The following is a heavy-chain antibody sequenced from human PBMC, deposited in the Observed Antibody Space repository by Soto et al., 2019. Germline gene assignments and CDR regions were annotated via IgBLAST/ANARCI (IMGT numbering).Heavy chain of an antibody. J-gene: IGHJ5*02. CDR2: TYYRSKWYN. Sequence: SQTLSLTCAISGDSVSSNSAAWKWIRQSPSRGLEWLGRTYYRSKWYNDYAISVKSRITINPDTSKNQFSLQLNSVTPEDTAVYYCARDLVESQGGFDPWGQGTLVTVSS. V-gene: IGHV6-1*01. D-gene: IGHD2-8*02. CDR3: ARDLVESQGGFDP. CDR1: GDSVSSNSAA.